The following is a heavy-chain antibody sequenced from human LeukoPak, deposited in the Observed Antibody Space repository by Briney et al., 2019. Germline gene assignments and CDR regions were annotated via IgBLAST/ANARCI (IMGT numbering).Heavy chain of an antibody. Sequence: PSETLSLTCTVSGGSISSYYWSWNRQPPGKGLEWIGYIYYSGSTNYNPSLKSRVTISVDTSKNQFSLKLSSVTAADTAVYYCARWGPAAMAHNWFDPWGQGTLVTVSS. V-gene: IGHV4-59*08. CDR3: ARWGPAAMAHNWFDP. CDR1: GGSISSYY. CDR2: IYYSGST. D-gene: IGHD5-18*01. J-gene: IGHJ5*02.